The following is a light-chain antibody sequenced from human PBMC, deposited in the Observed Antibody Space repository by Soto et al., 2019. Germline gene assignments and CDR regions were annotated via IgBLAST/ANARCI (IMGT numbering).Light chain of an antibody. CDR3: QHYDSSPT. Sequence: EIVLTQSPGTLSLSPGEGATLSCRASQSVSSNYLAWYQQKPGQAPRLLIYGASSRAAGIPGKFSGSGSGTDFTRTISRLEPEDFAVYFCQHYDSSPTFGLGTKLEIK. CDR1: QSVSSNY. V-gene: IGKV3-20*01. J-gene: IGKJ2*01. CDR2: GAS.